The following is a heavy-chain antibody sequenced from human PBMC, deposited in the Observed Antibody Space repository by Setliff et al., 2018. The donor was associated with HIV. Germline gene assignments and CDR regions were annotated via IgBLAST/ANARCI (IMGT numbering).Heavy chain of an antibody. Sequence: GGSLRLSCAASGFSLNIAWMNWVRQAPGKGLEWIGRIKNKAAGETTEYAAPVEDRFIISRDDSKNMLYLQMNSLKTGDTALYYCATDNCGGDCYLNYWGLGTLVTVSS. J-gene: IGHJ4*02. CDR3: ATDNCGGDCYLNY. V-gene: IGHV3-15*07. CDR1: GFSLNIAW. D-gene: IGHD2-21*02. CDR2: IKNKAAGETT.